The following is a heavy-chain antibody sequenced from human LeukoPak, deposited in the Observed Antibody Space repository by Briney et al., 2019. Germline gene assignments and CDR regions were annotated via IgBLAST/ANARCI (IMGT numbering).Heavy chain of an antibody. J-gene: IGHJ4*02. CDR1: GFTFSSYS. Sequence: PGGSLRLSCAASGFTFSSYSMNWVRQAPGKGLEWVSSISSSSYIYYADSVKGRFTISRDNAKNSLYLQMNSLRAEDTAVYYCARDQATSSSWQSDYWGQGTLVTVSS. D-gene: IGHD6-13*01. CDR3: ARDQATSSSWQSDY. V-gene: IGHV3-21*01. CDR2: ISSSSYI.